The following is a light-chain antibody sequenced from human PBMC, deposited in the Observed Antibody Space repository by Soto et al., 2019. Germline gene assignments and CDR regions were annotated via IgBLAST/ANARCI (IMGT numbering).Light chain of an antibody. CDR2: AAS. Sequence: IQLTQSPSSLSASVGDTVTVTCRASQTINIYLNWYQQKPGKAPELLIYAASSLQSGVPSRFSGGGSRTDFTLTIYSLQPEDFATYYCRQSYRSPYTFGQGTTLEMK. CDR3: RQSYRSPYT. J-gene: IGKJ2*01. CDR1: QTINIY. V-gene: IGKV1-39*01.